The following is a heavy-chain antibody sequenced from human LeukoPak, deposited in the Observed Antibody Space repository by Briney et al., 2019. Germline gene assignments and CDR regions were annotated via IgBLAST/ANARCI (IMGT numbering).Heavy chain of an antibody. CDR1: RFTFSNYW. CDR3: ARRRAVIPNTWFDL. J-gene: IGHJ5*02. Sequence: PGGSLRLSCAASRFTFSNYWMSWVRQAPGKGLEWVANIKQDGSEKYYVDSVKGRFTISRDNAKNSLYLQMNNLRAEDTAVYYCARRRAVIPNTWFDLWGQGTLVTVSS. CDR2: IKQDGSEK. D-gene: IGHD3-22*01. V-gene: IGHV3-7*05.